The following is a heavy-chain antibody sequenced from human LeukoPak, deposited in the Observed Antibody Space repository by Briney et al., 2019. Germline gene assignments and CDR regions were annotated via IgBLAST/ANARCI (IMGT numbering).Heavy chain of an antibody. CDR2: ISSSGSTI. V-gene: IGHV3-48*03. CDR3: AELGITMIGGV. Sequence: GGSLRLSCAASGFTFDDYGMSWVRQAPGKGLDWVSYISSSGSTIYYADSVKGRFTISSDNAKNSLCLQMNSLRAEDTAVYYCAELGITMIGGVWGKGTTVTISS. CDR1: GFTFDDYG. J-gene: IGHJ6*04. D-gene: IGHD3-10*02.